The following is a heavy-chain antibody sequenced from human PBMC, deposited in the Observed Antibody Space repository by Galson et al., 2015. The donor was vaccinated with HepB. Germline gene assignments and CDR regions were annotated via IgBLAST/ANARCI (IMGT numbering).Heavy chain of an antibody. J-gene: IGHJ3*02. CDR3: ARGPRPGYSSDAFDI. CDR2: TNPNSGGT. CDR1: GYTFTGYY. D-gene: IGHD6-13*01. Sequence: SVKVSCKASGYTFTGYYMHWVRQAPGQGLEWMGWTNPNSGGTNYAQKFQGWVTMTRDTSISTAYMELSRLRSDDTAVYYCARGPRPGYSSDAFDIWGQGTMVTVSS. V-gene: IGHV1-2*04.